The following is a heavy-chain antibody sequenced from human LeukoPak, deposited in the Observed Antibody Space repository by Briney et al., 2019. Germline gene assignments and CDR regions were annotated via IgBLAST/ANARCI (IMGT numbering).Heavy chain of an antibody. Sequence: GGSLRLSCAASGFTFSHYWMHWVRQVAGKGLVWVSRTNSDGSTTNYADSVKGRFTVSRDNAENTLYLQMNSLEVDDTAVYYCARGPYTSSSGTGWLWGQGTMVTVSS. D-gene: IGHD2-2*02. J-gene: IGHJ3*01. CDR1: GFTFSHYW. CDR2: TNSDGSTT. V-gene: IGHV3-74*01. CDR3: ARGPYTSSSGTGWL.